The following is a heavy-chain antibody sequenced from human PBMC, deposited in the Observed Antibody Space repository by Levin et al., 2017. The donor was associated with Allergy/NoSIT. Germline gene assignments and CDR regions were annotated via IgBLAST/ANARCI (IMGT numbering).Heavy chain of an antibody. CDR1: GFTFSDHY. V-gene: IGHV3-72*01. J-gene: IGHJ4*02. Sequence: GGSLRLSCVASGFTFSDHYMDWVRQAPGKGLEWVSQIRNKRRRYTTEFAASVRGRFTISRDDSRNSLYLDMNNLRADDTAVYYCADLGSSPGGYWGQGTLVTVSS. D-gene: IGHD3-10*01. CDR3: ADLGSSPGGY. CDR2: IRNKRRRYTT.